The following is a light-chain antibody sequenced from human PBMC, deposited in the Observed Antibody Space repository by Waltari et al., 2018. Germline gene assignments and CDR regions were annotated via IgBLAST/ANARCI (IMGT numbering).Light chain of an antibody. V-gene: IGLV3-21*04. Sequence: SYVPTQPPSVSVAPGKTARITCGGNNIGSKSVHWYQQKPGQAPVLVIYYDSDRPSGIPERFSGSNSGNTATLTISRVEAGDEADYYCQVWDSSSDHPEWVFGGGTKLTVL. CDR2: YDS. CDR1: NIGSKS. CDR3: QVWDSSSDHPEWV. J-gene: IGLJ3*02.